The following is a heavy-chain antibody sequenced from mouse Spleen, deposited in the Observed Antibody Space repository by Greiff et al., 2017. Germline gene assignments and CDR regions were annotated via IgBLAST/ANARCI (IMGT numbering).Heavy chain of an antibody. D-gene: IGHD3-2*01. V-gene: IGHV1-63*02. Sequence: QVQLQESGAELVRPGTSVKMSCKAAGYTFTNYWIGWVKQRPGHGLEWIGDIYPGGGYTNYNEKFKGKATLTADTSSSTAYMQLSSLTSEDSAIYYCERGDRSGLSEYAMDYWGQGTSVTVSS. CDR3: ERGDRSGLSEYAMDY. J-gene: IGHJ4*01. CDR2: IYPGGGYT. CDR1: GYTFTNYW.